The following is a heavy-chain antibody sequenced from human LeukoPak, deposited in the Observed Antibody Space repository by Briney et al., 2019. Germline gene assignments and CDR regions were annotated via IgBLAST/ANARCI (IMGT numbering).Heavy chain of an antibody. V-gene: IGHV3-7*01. D-gene: IGHD2-15*01. CDR2: MNQDGSEK. CDR3: ARDLVVHFDY. CDR1: GFTFSSYW. Sequence: GGSLRLSCAASGFTFSSYWMSWVCQTPGKGLEWVANMNQDGSEKYYVDSVKGRFTISRDNAKNSLYLQMNSLRAEDTAVYYCARDLVVHFDYWGQGTLVTVSS. J-gene: IGHJ4*02.